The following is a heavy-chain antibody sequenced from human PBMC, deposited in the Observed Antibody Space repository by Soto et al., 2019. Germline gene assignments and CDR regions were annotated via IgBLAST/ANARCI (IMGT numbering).Heavy chain of an antibody. Sequence: QVQLQESGPGLVKPSQTLSLTCTVSGGSISSGGYYWSWIRQHPGKGLEWIGYIYYSGSTYYNPSLRSRVTISVDTSKNQFSLKLGSVTAADTAVYYCARDPRSGYDSSGYYYTGAFDIWGQGTMVTVSS. D-gene: IGHD3-22*01. J-gene: IGHJ3*02. CDR1: GGSISSGGYY. CDR2: IYYSGST. CDR3: ARDPRSGYDSSGYYYTGAFDI. V-gene: IGHV4-31*03.